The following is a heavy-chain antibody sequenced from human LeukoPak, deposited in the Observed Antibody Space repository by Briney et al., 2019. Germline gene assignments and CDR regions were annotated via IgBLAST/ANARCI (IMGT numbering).Heavy chain of an antibody. D-gene: IGHD3-3*01. CDR3: ATIPAITIFGVVIDNYYMDV. CDR2: IYYSGST. J-gene: IGHJ6*03. Sequence: SETLSLTCTVSGGSISISSYYWGWIRQPPGKGLEWIGSIYYSGSTYYNPSLKSRVTISVDTSKNQFSLKLSSVTAADTAVYYCATIPAITIFGVVIDNYYMDVWGKGTTVTVSS. CDR1: GGSISISSYY. V-gene: IGHV4-39*01.